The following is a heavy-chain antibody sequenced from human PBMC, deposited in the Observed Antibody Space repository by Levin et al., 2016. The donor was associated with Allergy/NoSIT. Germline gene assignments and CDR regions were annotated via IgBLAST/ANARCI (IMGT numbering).Heavy chain of an antibody. J-gene: IGHJ5*02. D-gene: IGHD3-10*01. Sequence: WIRQPPGKGLEWVAVISYDGSNKYYADSVKGRFTISRDNSKNTLYLQMNSLRAEDTAVYYCARETLRGWFDPWGQGTLVTVSS. V-gene: IGHV3-30*04. CDR3: ARETLRGWFDP. CDR2: ISYDGSNK.